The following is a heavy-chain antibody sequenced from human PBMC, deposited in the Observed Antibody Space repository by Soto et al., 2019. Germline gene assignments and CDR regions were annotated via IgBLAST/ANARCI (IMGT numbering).Heavy chain of an antibody. CDR1: GYTFTSYG. Sequence: GASVKVSCKASGYTFTSYGISWVRQAPGQGLEWMGWISAYSGNTNYAQKFQGRVTMTRNTSISTAYMELSSLRSEDTAVYYCARSRYCSGGSCQQGARYYYYYMDVSGKGTTVTVS. D-gene: IGHD2-15*01. J-gene: IGHJ6*03. V-gene: IGHV1-18*01. CDR2: ISAYSGNT. CDR3: ARSRYCSGGSCQQGARYYYYYMDV.